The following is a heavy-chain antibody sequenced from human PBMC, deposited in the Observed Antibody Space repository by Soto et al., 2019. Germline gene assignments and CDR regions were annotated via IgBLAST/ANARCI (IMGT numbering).Heavy chain of an antibody. CDR2: IYYSGST. V-gene: IGHV4-31*03. D-gene: IGHD2-8*02. CDR3: ARDKITGLFDY. Sequence: SETLSLTCTVSGGSISSGGYYWSWIRQHPGTGLEWIGYIYYSGSTNYNPSLKSRVTISVDTSKNQFSLKLTSVTAADTAVYYCARDKITGLFDYWGQGTLVTVSS. CDR1: GGSISSGGYY. J-gene: IGHJ4*02.